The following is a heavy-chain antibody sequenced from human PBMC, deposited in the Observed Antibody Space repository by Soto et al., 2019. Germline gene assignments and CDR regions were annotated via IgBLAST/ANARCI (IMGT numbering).Heavy chain of an antibody. V-gene: IGHV5-10-1*01. J-gene: IGHJ6*02. CDR1: GYSFTSYW. D-gene: IGHD3-3*01. Sequence: GESLKISCNGSGYSFTSYWISWVRQMPGKGLEWMGRIDPSDSYTNYSPSFQGHVTISADKSISTAYLQWSSLKASDTAMYYCARHLVFGYYYYYYGMDVWGQGTTVTVSS. CDR2: IDPSDSYT. CDR3: ARHLVFGYYYYYYGMDV.